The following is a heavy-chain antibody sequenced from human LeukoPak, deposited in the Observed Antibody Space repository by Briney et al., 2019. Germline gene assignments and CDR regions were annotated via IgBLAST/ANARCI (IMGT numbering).Heavy chain of an antibody. J-gene: IGHJ5*02. CDR2: VYPSDSDT. CDR3: GRIGSTTVTTYFDP. Sequence: GESLEISCKGSGYSFTNYWIAWVRQVPGKGLDWVGVVYPSDSDTRYSPSFQGQVTISVDKSTNTAYLQWSSLKASDTAMYYCGRIGSTTVTTYFDPWGQGTLVTVSS. CDR1: GYSFTNYW. V-gene: IGHV5-51*01. D-gene: IGHD1-1*01.